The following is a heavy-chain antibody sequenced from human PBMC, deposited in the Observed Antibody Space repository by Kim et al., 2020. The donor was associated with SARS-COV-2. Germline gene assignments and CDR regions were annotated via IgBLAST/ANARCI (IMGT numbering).Heavy chain of an antibody. Sequence: GGSLRLSCAASGFTFSSYSMNWVRQAPGKGLEWVSYISSSSSTIYYADSVKGRFTISRDNAKNSLYLQMNSLRAEDTAVYYCARDFYDILTGSGDYWGQGTLVTVSS. J-gene: IGHJ4*02. CDR3: ARDFYDILTGSGDY. CDR1: GFTFSSYS. CDR2: ISSSSSTI. V-gene: IGHV3-48*04. D-gene: IGHD3-9*01.